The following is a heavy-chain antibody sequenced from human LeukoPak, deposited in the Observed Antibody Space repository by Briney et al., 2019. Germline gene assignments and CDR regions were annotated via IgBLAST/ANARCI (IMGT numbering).Heavy chain of an antibody. CDR2: ISYDGSNK. V-gene: IGHV3-30-3*01. D-gene: IGHD5-18*01. CDR3: ARDSTAMVTPEGYFDY. CDR1: GFTFSSYA. J-gene: IGHJ4*02. Sequence: GRSLRLSCAASGFTFSSYAMHGVRQAPGKGLDGVGVISYDGSNKYYADSVKGRFTISRDNSKNTLYLQMNSLRAEDTPVYYCARDSTAMVTPEGYFDYWGQGPLVTVSS.